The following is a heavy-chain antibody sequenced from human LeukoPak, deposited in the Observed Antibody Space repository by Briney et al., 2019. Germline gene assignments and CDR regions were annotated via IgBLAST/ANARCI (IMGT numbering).Heavy chain of an antibody. J-gene: IGHJ4*02. V-gene: IGHV3-74*03. CDR3: VRGSLRLPRSTPDY. D-gene: IGHD2-21*02. Sequence: GGSLRLSCAVSGFSFTNYWMHWVRQAPGKGLVWVSYISSDGSVTKYADSVKGRFTISRDNAVNTLYLQMNSLRVEDTAVYYCVRGSLRLPRSTPDYWGQGTLVTVSS. CDR1: GFSFTNYW. CDR2: ISSDGSVT.